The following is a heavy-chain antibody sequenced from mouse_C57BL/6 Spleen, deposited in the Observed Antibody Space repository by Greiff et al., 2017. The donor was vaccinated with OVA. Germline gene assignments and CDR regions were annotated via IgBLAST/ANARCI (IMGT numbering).Heavy chain of an antibody. D-gene: IGHD2-1*01. CDR2: IDPSDSYT. V-gene: IGHV1-59*01. CDR3: AGIYYGNPAWFAY. Sequence: QVQLQQPGAELVRPGTSVKLSCKASGYTFTSYWMHWVKQRPGQGLEWIGVIDPSDSYTNYNQKFKGKATLTVDTSSSTAYMQLSSLTSEDSAVYYCAGIYYGNPAWFAYWGQGTLVTVSA. CDR1: GYTFTSYW. J-gene: IGHJ3*01.